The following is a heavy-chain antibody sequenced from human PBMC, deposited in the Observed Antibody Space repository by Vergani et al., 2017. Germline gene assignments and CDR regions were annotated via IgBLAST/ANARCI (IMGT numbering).Heavy chain of an antibody. CDR3: AKDKSGSYLARDFDL. D-gene: IGHD3-16*02. J-gene: IGHJ4*02. CDR2: ISGSGGST. Sequence: EVQLLESGGGLVQPGGSLRLSCAASGFTFSSYAMSWVRQAPGKGLEWVSAISGSGGSTYYADSVKGRFTISRDNSNNTLYLQMNSLRAEDTAVYYCAKDKSGSYLARDFDLWGQGTLVTVSS. CDR1: GFTFSSYA. V-gene: IGHV3-23*01.